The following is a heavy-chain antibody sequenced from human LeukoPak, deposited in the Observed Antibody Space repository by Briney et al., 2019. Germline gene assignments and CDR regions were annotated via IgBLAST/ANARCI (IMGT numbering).Heavy chain of an antibody. J-gene: IGHJ4*02. CDR2: VYSDETT. V-gene: IGHV4-59*08. CDR1: GVSISGYF. CDR3: ARNGIHGYSGLDF. D-gene: IGHD5-12*01. Sequence: PSETLSLTCTVSGVSISGYFWSWIRQPPGKGLEWLGYVYSDETTNSSPSLRSRITISIDTSKNQFSLNLRSVTAADTAVYYCARNGIHGYSGLDFWGQGTLVTVSS.